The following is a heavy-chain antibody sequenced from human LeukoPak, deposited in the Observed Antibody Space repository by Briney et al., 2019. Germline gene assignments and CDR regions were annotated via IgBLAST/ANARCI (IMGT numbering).Heavy chain of an antibody. V-gene: IGHV3-48*03. D-gene: IGHD6-13*01. J-gene: IGHJ4*02. CDR2: ISSSGSTI. Sequence: GGSLRLSCIVSGFTLSSYEMNWVRQAPGKGLEWVSYISSSGSTIYYADSVKGRFTISRDNAKNSLYLQMNSLRAEDTAVYYCAREPTYSSSWHTSCDYWGQGILVTVSS. CDR1: GFTLSSYE. CDR3: AREPTYSSSWHTSCDY.